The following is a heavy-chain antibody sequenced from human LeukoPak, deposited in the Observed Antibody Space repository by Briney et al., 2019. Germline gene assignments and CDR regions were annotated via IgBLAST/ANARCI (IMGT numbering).Heavy chain of an antibody. Sequence: GESLKISCKGSGYSFTSYWIGWVRQMPGKGLEWMGIIYPGDSDTRYSPSFQGQVTISADKSISTAYLQWSSLKASDTAMYYCARPERGYSYGNDFDYWGQGTLVTVSS. CDR3: ARPERGYSYGNDFDY. CDR2: IYPGDSDT. CDR1: GYSFTSYW. D-gene: IGHD5-18*01. V-gene: IGHV5-51*01. J-gene: IGHJ4*02.